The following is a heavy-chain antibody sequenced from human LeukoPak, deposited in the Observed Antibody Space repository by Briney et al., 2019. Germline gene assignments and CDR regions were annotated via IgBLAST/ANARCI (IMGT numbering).Heavy chain of an antibody. CDR3: ARRFYQTNVYDRHFDH. Sequence: GGSLRLSCAASGFTFSRDWMHWVRQAPGKGPEWVSRISDDGSITTYADSVQGRFTISRDNAKSTMFLQMNSLRAEDTAVYFCARRFYQTNVYDRHFDHWGQGILVTVS. J-gene: IGHJ4*02. CDR2: ISDDGSIT. D-gene: IGHD2-8*01. V-gene: IGHV3-74*03. CDR1: GFTFSRDW.